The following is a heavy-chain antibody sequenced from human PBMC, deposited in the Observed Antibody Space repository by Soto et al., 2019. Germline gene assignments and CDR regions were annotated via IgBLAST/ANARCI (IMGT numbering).Heavy chain of an antibody. D-gene: IGHD3-16*02. Sequence: QVQLQESGPGLVKPSQTLSLTCTVSGGSISSGGYYWSWIRQHPGKGLEWIGYIYYSGSTYYNPSLKSRVTISVDTSKNQFSLKLSSVTAADTAVYYCARDHLIMITFGGVIGRGWFDPWGQGTLVTVSS. CDR1: GGSISSGGYY. CDR2: IYYSGST. CDR3: ARDHLIMITFGGVIGRGWFDP. J-gene: IGHJ5*02. V-gene: IGHV4-31*03.